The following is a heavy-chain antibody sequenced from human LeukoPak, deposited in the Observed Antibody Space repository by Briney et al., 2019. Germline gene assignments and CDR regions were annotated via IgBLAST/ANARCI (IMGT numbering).Heavy chain of an antibody. J-gene: IGHJ4*02. CDR2: ISSSSSYI. CDR1: GFTFSSYS. CDR3: ARDCIDSSGYYYFFDY. V-gene: IGHV3-21*01. Sequence: PGGSLRLSCAASGFTFSSYSMNWVRQAPGKGLEWVSSISSSSSYIYYADSVKGRFTISRDNAKNSLYLQMNSLRAEDTAVYYCARDCIDSSGYYYFFDYWGQGTLVTVSS. D-gene: IGHD3-22*01.